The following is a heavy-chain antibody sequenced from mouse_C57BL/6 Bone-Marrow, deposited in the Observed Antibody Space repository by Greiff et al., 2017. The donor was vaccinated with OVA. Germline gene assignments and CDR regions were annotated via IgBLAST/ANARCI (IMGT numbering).Heavy chain of an antibody. J-gene: IGHJ2*01. CDR2: IDPSDSYT. Sequence: QVQLQQPGAELVMPGASVKLSCKASGYTFTSYWMHWVKQRPGQGLEWIGEIDPSDSYTNYNQKFKGKSTLTVDKSSSTAYMQLSSLTSEDSAVYYCARETTVVPYYFDYWGQGTTLTVSS. V-gene: IGHV1-69*01. CDR3: ARETTVVPYYFDY. D-gene: IGHD1-1*01. CDR1: GYTFTSYW.